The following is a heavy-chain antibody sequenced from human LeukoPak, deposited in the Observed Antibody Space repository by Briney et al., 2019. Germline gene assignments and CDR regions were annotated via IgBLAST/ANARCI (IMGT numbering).Heavy chain of an antibody. CDR3: ARVWELLSPYYYGMDV. D-gene: IGHD1-26*01. CDR1: GFTFSSYS. Sequence: PGGSLRLSCAASGFTFSSYSMNWVRQAPGKGLEWVSSISSSSSYIYYADSVKGRFTISRDNAKNSLYLQMNSLRAEDTAVYYCARVWELLSPYYYGMDVWGQGTTVTVSS. J-gene: IGHJ6*02. V-gene: IGHV3-21*01. CDR2: ISSSSSYI.